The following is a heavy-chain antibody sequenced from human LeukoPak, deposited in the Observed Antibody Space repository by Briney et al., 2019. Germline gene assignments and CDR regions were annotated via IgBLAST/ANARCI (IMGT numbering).Heavy chain of an antibody. CDR3: EIKLTSGKLN. CDR1: GLSFGSYV. J-gene: IGHJ4*02. D-gene: IGHD3-10*01. V-gene: IGHV3-23*01. Sequence: GGSLRLSCAASGLSFGSYVMSWVRQVPGKGLEWVSAISSDGGRTYYADSAKGRFTISRDNSKNTLYLQVNSLRAEDTAVYYCEIKLTSGKLNWGQGILVTVSS. CDR2: ISSDGGRT.